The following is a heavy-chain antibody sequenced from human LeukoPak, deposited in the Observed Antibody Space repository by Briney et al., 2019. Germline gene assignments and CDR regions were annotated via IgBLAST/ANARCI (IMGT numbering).Heavy chain of an antibody. J-gene: IGHJ6*03. CDR1: GYIFTSYD. Sequence: ASVKVSCKASGYIFTSYDINWVRQATGQGLEWMGWMNPNSGNTGYAQKFQGRVTITRNTSISTAYMELSSLRSEDTAVYYGARGVNTYLWFGGDYMDVWGKGSTVTVSS. CDR3: ARGVNTYLWFGGDYMDV. CDR2: MNPNSGNT. D-gene: IGHD3-16*01. V-gene: IGHV1-8*03.